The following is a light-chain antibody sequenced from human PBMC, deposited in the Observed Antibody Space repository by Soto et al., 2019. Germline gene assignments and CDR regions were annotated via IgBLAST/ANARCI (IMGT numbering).Light chain of an antibody. CDR3: SSYAGSNNLGV. V-gene: IGLV2-8*01. CDR2: EVS. CDR1: SSDFGDYKY. J-gene: IGLJ3*02. Sequence: QSVLTQPPSASGSPGQSVTISCTGTSSDFGDYKYVSWYQLHPGKAPKLMIYEVSKRPSGVPDRFSGSKSGNTASLTVSGLQAEDEADYYCSSYAGSNNLGVFGGGTKVTVL.